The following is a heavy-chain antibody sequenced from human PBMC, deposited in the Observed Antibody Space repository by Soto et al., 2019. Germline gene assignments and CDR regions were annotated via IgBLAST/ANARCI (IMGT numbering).Heavy chain of an antibody. J-gene: IGHJ6*03. D-gene: IGHD2-2*01. CDR1: GGSISSYY. CDR2: IYYSGST. Sequence: PSETLSLTCTVSGGSISSYYWSWIRQPPGKGLEWIGYIYYSGSTNYNPSLKSRVTISVDTSKNQFSLKLSSVTAADTAVYYCARRIGYCSSTSCYNYYYYMDVWGKGTTVTVSS. V-gene: IGHV4-59*08. CDR3: ARRIGYCSSTSCYNYYYYMDV.